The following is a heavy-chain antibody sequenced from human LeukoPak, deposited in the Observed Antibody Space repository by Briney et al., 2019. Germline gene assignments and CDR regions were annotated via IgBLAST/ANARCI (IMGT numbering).Heavy chain of an antibody. CDR3: ARDGGYHSSGPFDY. Sequence: GGSLRLSCAASGFTFDDYGMSWVRQAPGKGLEWVSGINWNGGSRGYADSVKGRFTMSRDNSKNTLYLQMNSLRAEDTAVYYCARDGGYHSSGPFDYWGQGTLVTVSS. V-gene: IGHV3-20*04. CDR2: INWNGGSR. J-gene: IGHJ4*02. CDR1: GFTFDDYG. D-gene: IGHD3-22*01.